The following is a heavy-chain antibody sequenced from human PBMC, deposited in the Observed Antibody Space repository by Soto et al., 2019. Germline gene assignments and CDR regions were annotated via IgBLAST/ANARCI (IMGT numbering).Heavy chain of an antibody. CDR3: ARVPSYYDYVWGSYRYSYYFDY. CDR2: INHSGST. V-gene: IGHV4-34*01. Sequence: SETLSLTCAVYCGSFSGYYWSWIRQPPGKGLEWIGEINHSGSTNYNPSLKSRVTISVDTSKNQFSLKLSSVTAADTAVYYCARVPSYYDYVWGSYRYSYYFDYWGQGTLVNVSS. CDR1: CGSFSGYY. D-gene: IGHD3-16*02. J-gene: IGHJ4*02.